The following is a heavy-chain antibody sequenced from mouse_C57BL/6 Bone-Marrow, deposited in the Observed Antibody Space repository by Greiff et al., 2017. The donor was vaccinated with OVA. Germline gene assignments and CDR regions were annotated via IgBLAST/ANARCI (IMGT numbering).Heavy chain of an antibody. V-gene: IGHV3-6*01. CDR1: GYSITSGYY. CDR3: AREGVYYGPGNYFDY. CDR2: ISYDGSN. Sequence: EVKLEESGPGLVKPSQSLSLTCSVTGYSITSGYYWNWIRQFPGNKLEWMGYISYDGSNNYNPSLKNRISITRDTSKNQFFLKLNSVTTEDTATYYCAREGVYYGPGNYFDYWGQGTTLTVSS. D-gene: IGHD2-1*01. J-gene: IGHJ2*01.